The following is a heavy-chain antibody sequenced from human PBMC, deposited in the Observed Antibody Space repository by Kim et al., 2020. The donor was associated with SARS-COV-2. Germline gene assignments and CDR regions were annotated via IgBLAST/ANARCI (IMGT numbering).Heavy chain of an antibody. D-gene: IGHD5-12*01. V-gene: IGHV4-59*01. CDR1: GGSISSYY. J-gene: IGHJ4*02. CDR2: IYYSGST. CDR3: ARVPLRPQVFFDY. Sequence: SETLSLTCTVSGGSISSYYWSWIRQPPGKGLEWIGYIYYSGSTNYNPSLKSRVTISVDTSKNQFSLKLSSVTAADTAVYYCARVPLRPQVFFDYWGQGTLVTVSS.